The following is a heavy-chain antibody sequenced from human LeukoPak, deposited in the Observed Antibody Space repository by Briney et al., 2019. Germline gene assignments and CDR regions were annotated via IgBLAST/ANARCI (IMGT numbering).Heavy chain of an antibody. CDR2: IIPIFGTA. D-gene: IGHD4-17*01. CDR1: RGTLRSHA. Sequence: VKVPYKACRGTLRSHAIRWVRQAPGQGLAWMGGIIPIFGTANYAQKLQGRVTITADESTSTAYMELSSLRSEDTAVYYCARATVTTRYYYYYGMDVWGQGTTATVSS. CDR3: ARATVTTRYYYYYGMDV. V-gene: IGHV1-69*13. J-gene: IGHJ6*02.